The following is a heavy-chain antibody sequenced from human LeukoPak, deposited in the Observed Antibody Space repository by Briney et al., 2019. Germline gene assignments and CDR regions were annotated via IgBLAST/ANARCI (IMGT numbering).Heavy chain of an antibody. Sequence: ASVKVSCKASGYTFTSYGISWVRQAPGHGLEWMGWISAYNGNTNYAQKLQGRVTMTTDTSTSTAYMELRSLRSDDTAVYYCARVGGIGIYAYVWGSCRMFDPWGQGTLVTVSS. CDR1: GYTFTSYG. J-gene: IGHJ5*02. D-gene: IGHD3-16*02. CDR2: ISAYNGNT. V-gene: IGHV1-18*01. CDR3: ARVGGIGIYAYVWGSCRMFDP.